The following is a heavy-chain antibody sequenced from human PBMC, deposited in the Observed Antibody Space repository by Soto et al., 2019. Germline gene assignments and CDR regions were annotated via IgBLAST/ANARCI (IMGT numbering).Heavy chain of an antibody. J-gene: IGHJ6*02. CDR3: ARALRSWGFYSCYGMDV. Sequence: PGGSLRLSCAASGFTFSSYWMHWVRQAPGKGLVWVSRINSDGSSTSYADSVKGRFTISRDNAKNTLYLQMNSLRAEDTAVYYCARALRSWGFYSCYGMDVWGQGTTVTVSS. D-gene: IGHD6-13*01. CDR1: GFTFSSYW. CDR2: INSDGSST. V-gene: IGHV3-74*01.